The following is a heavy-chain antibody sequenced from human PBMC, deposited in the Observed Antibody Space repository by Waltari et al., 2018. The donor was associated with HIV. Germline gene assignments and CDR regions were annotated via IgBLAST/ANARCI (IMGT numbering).Heavy chain of an antibody. CDR3: ARQWLALYFDY. V-gene: IGHV4-39*07. D-gene: IGHD6-19*01. J-gene: IGHJ4*02. Sequence: QLQVQESGPGLVKPSETLSLTCTVSGGSISIRDYYWGWIRQPPGKVLEWIGIIFYSGNTYSNPSLKSRVTISVDTSKSQFSLNLSSVTAADTAVYYCARQWLALYFDYWGQGTLVTVSS. CDR2: IFYSGNT. CDR1: GGSISIRDYY.